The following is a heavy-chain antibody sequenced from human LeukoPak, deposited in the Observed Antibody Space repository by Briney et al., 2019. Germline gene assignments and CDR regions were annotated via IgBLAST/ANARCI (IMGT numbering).Heavy chain of an antibody. CDR1: GGTFSSYA. CDR2: IIPIFGIA. V-gene: IGHV1-69*04. CDR3: ARARPLGEDGPSPGMGV. Sequence: ASVKVSCKASGGTFSSYAISWVRQAPGQGLEWMGRIIPIFGIANYAQKFQGRVTITADKSTSTAYMELSSLRSEDTAVYYCARARPLGEDGPSPGMGVWGQGTTVTVSS. J-gene: IGHJ6*02. D-gene: IGHD3-10*01.